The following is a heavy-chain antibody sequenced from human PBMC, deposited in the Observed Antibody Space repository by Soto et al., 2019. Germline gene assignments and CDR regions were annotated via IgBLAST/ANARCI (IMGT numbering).Heavy chain of an antibody. V-gene: IGHV1-3*01. CDR2: INAGNGNT. D-gene: IGHD3-10*01. CDR3: AKTRITMVRGSGDGFDY. Sequence: ASVKVSCKASGYTFTSYAMHWVRQAPGQRLEWMGWINAGNGNTKYSQKFQGRVPITRDTSASTTYMGLSSLRSEDNAVYYCAKTRITMVRGSGDGFDYWGQGTLVTVSS. J-gene: IGHJ4*02. CDR1: GYTFTSYA.